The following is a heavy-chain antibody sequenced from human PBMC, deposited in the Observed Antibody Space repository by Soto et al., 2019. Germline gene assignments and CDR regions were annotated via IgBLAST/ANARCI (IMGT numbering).Heavy chain of an antibody. V-gene: IGHV1-69*01. Sequence: QVQLVQSGAEVKKPGSSVKVSCKASGGTFSSYAISWVRQAPGQGLEWMGGIIPIFGTANYAQKSQGRVTITADEYTITAYMERSSLRSEDTAVYYCATCSSTSCYGLYYYYGMDVWGQGTTVTVSS. CDR1: GGTFSSYA. J-gene: IGHJ6*02. D-gene: IGHD2-2*01. CDR2: IIPIFGTA. CDR3: ATCSSTSCYGLYYYYGMDV.